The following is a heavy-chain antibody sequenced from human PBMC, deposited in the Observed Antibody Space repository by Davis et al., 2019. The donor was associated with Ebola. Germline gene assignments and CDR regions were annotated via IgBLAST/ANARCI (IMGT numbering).Heavy chain of an antibody. J-gene: IGHJ5*02. Sequence: MPGGSLRLSCAVYGGSFSGYYWSWIRQPPGKGLEWIGEINHSGSTNYNPSLKSRVTISVDTSKNQFSLKLSSVTAADTAVYYCARVEYYYGSGSYYKANWFDPWGQGTLVTVSS. D-gene: IGHD3-10*01. CDR3: ARVEYYYGSGSYYKANWFDP. CDR2: INHSGST. V-gene: IGHV4-34*01. CDR1: GGSFSGYY.